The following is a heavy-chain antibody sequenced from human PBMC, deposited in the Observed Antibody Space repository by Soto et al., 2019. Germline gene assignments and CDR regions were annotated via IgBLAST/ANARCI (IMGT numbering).Heavy chain of an antibody. V-gene: IGHV4-59*01. CDR2: FYYSGGA. J-gene: IGHJ2*01. Sequence: QVQLQESGPGLVKSSETLSLTCSVSGGSISSFYWSWIRQPPGKGLEWVGYFYYSGGANYNPSLKSRVTISADTSKNQCSVSLNSVTAADTAVYFCARLVVVMNDCYFDLWGRGTLVTVAS. CDR1: GGSISSFY. CDR3: ARLVVVMNDCYFDL. D-gene: IGHD3-22*01.